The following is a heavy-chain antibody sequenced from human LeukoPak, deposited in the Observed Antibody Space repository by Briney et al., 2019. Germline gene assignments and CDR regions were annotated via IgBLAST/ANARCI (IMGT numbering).Heavy chain of an antibody. J-gene: IGHJ4*02. V-gene: IGHV3-23*01. CDR3: AKDVGGHYFTYWSGCFDH. D-gene: IGHD2-8*02. CDR2: ISSGGGST. CDR1: GFTFSSYA. Sequence: PGGSLRLSCAGSGFTFSSYAMSWVRQAPGKGLEWVSGISSGGGSTYYADSVKGRFTISRDNSKNTLDLEMNSLRAEDTAVYYCAKDVGGHYFTYWSGCFDHWGQGTLVTVSS.